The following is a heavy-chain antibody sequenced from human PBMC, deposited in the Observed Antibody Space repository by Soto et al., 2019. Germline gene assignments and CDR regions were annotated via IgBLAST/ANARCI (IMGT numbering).Heavy chain of an antibody. CDR3: ARSPDIPHPYNWFDP. CDR1: GGSFSGYY. D-gene: IGHD2-21*02. Sequence: PSETLSLTCAVYGGSFSGYYWSWIRQPPGKGLEWIGEINHSGSTDYNPSLKSRVTISVDTSKNQFSLKLSSVTAADTAVYYCARSPDIPHPYNWFDPWGQGTLVTVSS. CDR2: INHSGST. V-gene: IGHV4-34*01. J-gene: IGHJ5*02.